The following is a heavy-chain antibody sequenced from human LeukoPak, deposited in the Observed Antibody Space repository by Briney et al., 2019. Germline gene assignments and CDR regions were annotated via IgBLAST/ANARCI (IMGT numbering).Heavy chain of an antibody. CDR1: GFTFDDYA. CDR2: ISWNSGSI. D-gene: IGHD5-18*01. J-gene: IGHJ4*02. V-gene: IGHV3-9*01. Sequence: GGSLRLSCAASGFTFDDYAMHWVRQAPGKGLEWVSGISWNSGSIGYADSVKGRFTISRDNAKNSLYLQMNGLRAEDTALYYCAKDMSGYSYGPFDYWGQGTLVTVSS. CDR3: AKDMSGYSYGPFDY.